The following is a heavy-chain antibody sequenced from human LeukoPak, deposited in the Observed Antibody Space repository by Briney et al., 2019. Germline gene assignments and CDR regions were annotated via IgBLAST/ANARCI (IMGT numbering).Heavy chain of an antibody. J-gene: IGHJ5*02. Sequence: SVTLSLTCTVSGGSISSYYWSWIRQPPGKGLEWIGYIYYSGSTNYNPSLKSRVTISVDTSKNQFSLKLSSVTAADTAVYYCARDLMVRGVIMGFDPWGQGTLVTVSS. D-gene: IGHD3-10*01. CDR3: ARDLMVRGVIMGFDP. V-gene: IGHV4-59*01. CDR2: IYYSGST. CDR1: GGSISSYY.